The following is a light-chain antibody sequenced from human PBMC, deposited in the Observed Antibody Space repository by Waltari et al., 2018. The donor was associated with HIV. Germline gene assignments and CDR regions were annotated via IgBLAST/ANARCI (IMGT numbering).Light chain of an antibody. CDR2: GVS. CDR3: QQYASSSFS. Sequence: VLTQSPAILSLSPGETAIPSCRASQSISDNYLAWYQQKTGQAPRLLMYGVSTRATGIPDRFSGSGSGTDFTLTITGLEPEDFAVYFCQQYASSSFSFGPGTKVAIK. J-gene: IGKJ3*01. V-gene: IGKV3-20*01. CDR1: QSISDNY.